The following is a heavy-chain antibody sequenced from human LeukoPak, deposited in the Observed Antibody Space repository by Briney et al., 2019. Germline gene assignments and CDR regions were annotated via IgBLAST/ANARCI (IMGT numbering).Heavy chain of an antibody. D-gene: IGHD3-16*01. J-gene: IGHJ4*02. Sequence: GGSLRLSCAASGFTFSSSAMSWVRQAPGKGLEWVANIKQDGSEKYYVDSVKGRFTISRDNAKNSLYLQMNSLRAEDTAVYYCARDRTPMINWGQGTLVTVSS. CDR1: GFTFSSSA. V-gene: IGHV3-7*01. CDR2: IKQDGSEK. CDR3: ARDRTPMIN.